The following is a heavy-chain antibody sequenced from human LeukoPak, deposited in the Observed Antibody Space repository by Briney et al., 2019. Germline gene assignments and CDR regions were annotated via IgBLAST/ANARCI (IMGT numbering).Heavy chain of an antibody. Sequence: GESLKISCKGSGYSFTSYWIGWVRQMPGKGLEWMGIIHPGDSDTRYSPSFQGQVTISADKSISTAYLQWSSLKASDTAMYYCSRRSGSFQGDYYFDYWGQGTLVTVSS. CDR2: IHPGDSDT. CDR3: SRRSGSFQGDYYFDY. J-gene: IGHJ4*02. V-gene: IGHV5-51*01. D-gene: IGHD1-26*01. CDR1: GYSFTSYW.